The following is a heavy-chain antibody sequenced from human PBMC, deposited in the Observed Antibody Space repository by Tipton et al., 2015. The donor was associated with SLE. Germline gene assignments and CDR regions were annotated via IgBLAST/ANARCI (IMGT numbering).Heavy chain of an antibody. V-gene: IGHV4-61*02. CDR2: IYTSGST. CDR1: GGSISSGSYY. CDR3: ARDDSGSFFDY. D-gene: IGHD1-26*01. J-gene: IGHJ4*02. Sequence: TLSLTCTVSGGSISSGSYYWSWIRQPAGKGLEWIGRIYTSGSTNYNPSLKSRVTISVDTSKNQFSLKLTSVTAADTAVYYCARDDSGSFFDYWGQGTLVTVSS.